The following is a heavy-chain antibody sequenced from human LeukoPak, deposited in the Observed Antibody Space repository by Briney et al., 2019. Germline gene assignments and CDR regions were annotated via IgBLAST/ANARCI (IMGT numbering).Heavy chain of an antibody. D-gene: IGHD2-15*01. Sequence: SQTLSLTCAISGDSVSSNSAAWIWIRQSPSRGLEWLGRTYYRSKWYKAYAESVKSRITINPDTSKNQFSLQLNSVTPEDTAVYYCARVHCSGGSCYRGDFDYWGQGTLVTVSS. V-gene: IGHV6-1*01. CDR1: GDSVSSNSAA. CDR2: TYYRSKWYK. J-gene: IGHJ4*02. CDR3: ARVHCSGGSCYRGDFDY.